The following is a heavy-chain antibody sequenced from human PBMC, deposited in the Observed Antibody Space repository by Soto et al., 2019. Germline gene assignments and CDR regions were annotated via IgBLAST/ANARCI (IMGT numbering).Heavy chain of an antibody. D-gene: IGHD2-2*01. J-gene: IGHJ3*02. CDR1: GYSFTSYW. CDR2: IYPGDSDT. V-gene: IGHV5-51*01. CDR3: ARRYCSSTSCYDALDI. Sequence: PGESLKISCKGSGYSFTSYWIGWVRQMPGKGLEWMGIIYPGDSDTRYSPSFQGQVTISADKSISTAYLQWSSLKASDTAMYYCARRYCSSTSCYDALDIWGQGTMVTVSS.